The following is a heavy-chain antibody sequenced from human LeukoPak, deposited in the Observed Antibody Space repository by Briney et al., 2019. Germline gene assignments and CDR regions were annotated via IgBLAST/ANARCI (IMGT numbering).Heavy chain of an antibody. D-gene: IGHD6-13*01. CDR2: IYYSGST. J-gene: IGHJ4*02. Sequence: SETLSLNCTDSGGSISSYYWSWIRQPPGKGQEWIGYIYYSGSTNYNPSLKSRVTMSVDTWKNQFSLSLSSVTAADTAVYYCASIAAADYFDYWGQGTLATVAS. V-gene: IGHV4-59*01. CDR3: ASIAAADYFDY. CDR1: GGSISSYY.